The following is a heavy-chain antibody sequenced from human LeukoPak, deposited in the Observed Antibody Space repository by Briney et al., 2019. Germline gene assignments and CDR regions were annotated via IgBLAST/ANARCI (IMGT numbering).Heavy chain of an antibody. CDR1: GFTFSSYE. D-gene: IGHD4-17*01. V-gene: IGHV3-48*03. CDR2: ISSSGSTI. J-gene: IGHJ4*02. Sequence: PGGSLRLSCAASGFTFSSYEMNWVRQAPGKGLEWVSYISSSGSTIYYADSVKGRFTISRDNAKNSLYLQMNSLRAEDTAVYYCARDLYGDYGFDYWGQGTLSPSPQ. CDR3: ARDLYGDYGFDY.